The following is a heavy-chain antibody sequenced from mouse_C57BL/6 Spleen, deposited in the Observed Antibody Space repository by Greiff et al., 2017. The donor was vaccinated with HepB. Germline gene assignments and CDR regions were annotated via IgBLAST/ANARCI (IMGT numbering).Heavy chain of an antibody. CDR2: INPYNGGT. D-gene: IGHD2-1*01. CDR1: GYTFTDYY. CDR3: ARGYGNYPYYAMDY. J-gene: IGHJ4*01. V-gene: IGHV1-19*01. Sequence: EVKLMESGPVLVKPGASVKMSCKASGYTFTDYYMNWVKQSHGKSLEWIGVINPYNGGTSYNQKFKGKATLTVDKSSSTAYMELNSLTSEDSAVYYCARGYGNYPYYAMDYWGQGTSVTVSS.